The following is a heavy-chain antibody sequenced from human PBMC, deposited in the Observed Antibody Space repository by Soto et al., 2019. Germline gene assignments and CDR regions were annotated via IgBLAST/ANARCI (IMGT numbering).Heavy chain of an antibody. CDR3: ARRVITDYYYYGMDV. CDR1: GFTFSDYA. CDR2: ISGSGGST. J-gene: IGHJ6*02. D-gene: IGHD3-22*01. Sequence: EVQLLESGGGVVQPGGSLRLSCAASGFTFSDYAMSWVRQAPGKGLEWVSGISGSGGSTYYAYSVKGRFTISRDNSENTLYLQVNSLRAEDTAVYYCARRVITDYYYYGMDVWGQGTRVTVSS. V-gene: IGHV3-23*01.